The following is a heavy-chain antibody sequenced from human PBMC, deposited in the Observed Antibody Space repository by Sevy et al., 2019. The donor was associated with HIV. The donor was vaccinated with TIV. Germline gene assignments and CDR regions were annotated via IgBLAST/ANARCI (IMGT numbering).Heavy chain of an antibody. J-gene: IGHJ4*02. Sequence: ASVKVSCKASGYTFTSYDINWVRQATGQGLEWMGWMNPNSGNTGYAQKFQGRITMTRNTSINTAYMELSSLRSEDTAVYYCATEIAAVGTYGFDYWGQGTLVTVSS. V-gene: IGHV1-8*01. CDR3: ATEIAAVGTYGFDY. CDR2: MNPNSGNT. CDR1: GYTFTSYD. D-gene: IGHD6-13*01.